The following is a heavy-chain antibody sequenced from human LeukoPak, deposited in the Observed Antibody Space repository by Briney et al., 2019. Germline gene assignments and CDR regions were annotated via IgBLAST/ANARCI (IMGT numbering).Heavy chain of an antibody. CDR3: ARHLGMSTMDY. Sequence: SETLSLTCTVSGGSISTYYWSWIRQPPGKGLEWIGYIYYNGNTNYNPSLKSRLTISIDTSKNQFSLKLTSVTAADTAVYYCARHLGMSTMDYWGQGTLVTVSS. CDR1: GGSISTYY. CDR2: IYYNGNT. V-gene: IGHV4-59*08. D-gene: IGHD5/OR15-5a*01. J-gene: IGHJ4*02.